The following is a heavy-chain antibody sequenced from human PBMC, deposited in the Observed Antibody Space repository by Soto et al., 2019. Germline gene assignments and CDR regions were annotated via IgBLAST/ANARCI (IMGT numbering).Heavy chain of an antibody. CDR1: GGTFSSYA. V-gene: IGHV1-69*13. J-gene: IGHJ4*02. CDR2: IIPIFGTA. CDR3: ARHNPSLPPSYYDSSGYFSRYFDY. D-gene: IGHD3-22*01. Sequence: SVKVSCKASGGTFSSYAISWVRQAPGQGLEWMGGIIPIFGTANYAQKFQGRVTITADESTSTAYMELSSLRSEDTAVYYCARHNPSLPPSYYDSSGYFSRYFDYWGQGTLVTVSS.